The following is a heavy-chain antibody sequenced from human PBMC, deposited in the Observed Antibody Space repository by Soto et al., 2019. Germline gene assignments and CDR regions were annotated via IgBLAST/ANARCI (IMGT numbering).Heavy chain of an antibody. CDR3: AREYYYGSGSPMVH. CDR1: GGSIRSGDYY. J-gene: IGHJ4*02. V-gene: IGHV4-30-4*01. Sequence: SETLSLTCTVSGGSIRSGDYYWSWIRQPPGKGLEWMGYIYDSGSAYYNPSLKRRLTISVDRSKNQFSLKLTPVTAADTAVYFCAREYYYGSGSPMVHWGQGTLVTVSS. CDR2: IYDSGSA. D-gene: IGHD3-10*01.